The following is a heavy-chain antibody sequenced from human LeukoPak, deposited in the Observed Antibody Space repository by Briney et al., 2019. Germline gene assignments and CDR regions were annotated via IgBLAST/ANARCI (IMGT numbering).Heavy chain of an antibody. Sequence: SETLSLTCTVYGGSFSGYYWSWIRQPPGRGLEWIGEVNHSGNTAYNPSLKRRVTISVDTSKNQFSLKLRSVTATDTAVYYCATRTSGLDYWGQGNLVTVSS. CDR2: VNHSGNT. CDR1: GGSFSGYY. J-gene: IGHJ4*02. V-gene: IGHV4-34*01. CDR3: ATRTSGLDY. D-gene: IGHD6-19*01.